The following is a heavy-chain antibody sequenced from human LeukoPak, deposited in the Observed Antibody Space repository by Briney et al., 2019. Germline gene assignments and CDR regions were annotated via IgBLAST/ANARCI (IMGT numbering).Heavy chain of an antibody. J-gene: IGHJ4*02. Sequence: PSETLSLTCTVSGGSISSYYWSWIRQPPGKGLEWIGYIYYSGSTNYNPSLKSRVTISVDTSKNQFSLKLSSVTAADTAVYYCARGRDGYNGLDYWGQGTLVTVSS. D-gene: IGHD5-24*01. CDR1: GGSISSYY. CDR2: IYYSGST. V-gene: IGHV4-59*08. CDR3: ARGRDGYNGLDY.